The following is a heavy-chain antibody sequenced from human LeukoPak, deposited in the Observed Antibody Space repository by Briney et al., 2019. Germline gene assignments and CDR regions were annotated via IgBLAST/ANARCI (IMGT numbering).Heavy chain of an antibody. CDR2: ISGSGGST. D-gene: IGHD6-19*01. J-gene: IGHJ4*02. Sequence: PGGSLRLSCAASGFTFSSYAMSWVRQAPGKGLEWVSAISGSGGSTHYADSVKGRFTISRDNSKNTLYLQMNSLRAEDTAVYYCAKDLGTYSSGWLVYWGQGTLVTVSS. CDR1: GFTFSSYA. V-gene: IGHV3-23*01. CDR3: AKDLGTYSSGWLVY.